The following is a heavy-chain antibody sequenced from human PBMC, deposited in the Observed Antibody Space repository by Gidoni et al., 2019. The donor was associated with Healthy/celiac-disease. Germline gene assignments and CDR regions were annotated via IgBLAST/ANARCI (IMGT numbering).Heavy chain of an antibody. D-gene: IGHD2-2*01. V-gene: IGHV3-30-3*01. CDR1: GFTFSSYA. CDR3: ARDHCSSTSCYVSGMDV. J-gene: IGHJ6*02. CDR2: ISYDGSNK. Sequence: QVQLVESGGGVVQPGRSLRLSCAASGFTFSSYAMHWVRQAPGKGLEWVAVISYDGSNKYYADSVKGRFTISRDNSKNTLYLQMNSLRAEDTAVYYCARDHCSSTSCYVSGMDVWGQGTTVTVSS.